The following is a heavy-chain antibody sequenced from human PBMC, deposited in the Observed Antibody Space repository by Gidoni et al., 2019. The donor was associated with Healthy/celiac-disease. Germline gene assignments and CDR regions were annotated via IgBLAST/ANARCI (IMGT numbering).Heavy chain of an antibody. CDR2: IWYDGSNK. CDR3: ATSSGWFDY. Sequence: QVQLVESGGGVVQPGRSVRLSCAASGFTFSSYGMHWVRQAPGKGLEWVAVIWYDGSNKYYADSVKGRFTISRDNSKNTLYLQMNSLRAEDTAVYYCATSSGWFDYWGQGTLVTVSS. V-gene: IGHV3-33*01. J-gene: IGHJ4*02. D-gene: IGHD6-19*01. CDR1: GFTFSSYG.